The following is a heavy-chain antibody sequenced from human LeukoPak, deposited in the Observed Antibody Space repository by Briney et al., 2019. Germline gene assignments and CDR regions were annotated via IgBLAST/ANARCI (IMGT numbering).Heavy chain of an antibody. D-gene: IGHD1-26*01. J-gene: IGHJ4*02. CDR3: XXXXXGGSSTYYFDS. V-gene: IGHV3-21*01. CDR1: GFTFSSYS. CDR2: ISSSSSYI. Sequence: GXSLRXXCAASGFTFSSYSMNWVRQAPGKGLEWVSSISSSSSYIFYADSLKGRFTISRDNARNSLYLQMNRLRAEDTAVYYCXXXXXGGSSTYYFDSWGQGTLVTVSS.